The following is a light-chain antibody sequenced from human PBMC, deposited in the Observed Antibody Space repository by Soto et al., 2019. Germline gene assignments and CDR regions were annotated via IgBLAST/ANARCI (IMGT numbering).Light chain of an antibody. V-gene: IGLV1-40*01. CDR1: SSNIGAGYD. J-gene: IGLJ1*01. Sequence: KSSNIGAGYDVHWYQQRPGTAPKLLIYGNKNRPSGVPDRFSGSKSGTSASLAITGLQAEDEADYYCQSYDSSLSVSYVFGTGTKVTAL. CDR3: QSYDSSLSVSYV. CDR2: GNK.